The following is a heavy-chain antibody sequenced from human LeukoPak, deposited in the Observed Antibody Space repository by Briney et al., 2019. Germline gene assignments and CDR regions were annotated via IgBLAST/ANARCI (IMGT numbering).Heavy chain of an antibody. V-gene: IGHV3-11*04. D-gene: IGHD6-13*01. J-gene: IGHJ4*02. CDR1: GFTFSDYY. CDR3: ARDQVSVAGTGIDY. CDR2: ISSGNSI. Sequence: PGGSLRLSCAASGFTFSDYYMSWIRQAPGKGLEWVSYISSGNSISYADSVKGRFTISRDNAKNSLYLQMNSLRAEDTAVYYCARDQVSVAGTGIDYWGQGTLVTVSS.